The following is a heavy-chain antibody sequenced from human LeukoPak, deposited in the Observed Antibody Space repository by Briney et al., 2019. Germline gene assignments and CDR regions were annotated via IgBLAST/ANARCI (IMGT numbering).Heavy chain of an antibody. D-gene: IGHD6-6*01. Sequence: KSAETLSLTCIVSGDSIGSYYWSWIRQPPGKGLECIGYIYYNGNTNDNPSLKSRVTMSVDTSKNQFSLKLSSVTAAGTAVYYCARRGSSRTSYYMDVWGKGTTVTVSS. CDR1: GDSIGSYY. CDR2: IYYNGNT. J-gene: IGHJ6*03. V-gene: IGHV4-59*08. CDR3: ARRGSSRTSYYMDV.